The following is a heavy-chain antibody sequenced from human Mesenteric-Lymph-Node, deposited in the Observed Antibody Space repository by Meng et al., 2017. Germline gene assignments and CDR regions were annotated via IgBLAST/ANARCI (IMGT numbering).Heavy chain of an antibody. CDR3: AREGRSHQVGVSVY. D-gene: IGHD2-21*01. CDR2: IHYSGST. J-gene: IGHJ4*02. Sequence: VPLQQWGGGLLKPSEALSLSCAVYGGSFSGYYWRWIRQPPGKELEWIGYIHYSGSTYYNPSLKSRVTISVDTSKNQFSLKLRFVTAADTAVYYCAREGRSHQVGVSVYWGQGNLVTVSS. V-gene: IGHV4-34*11. CDR1: GGSFSGYY.